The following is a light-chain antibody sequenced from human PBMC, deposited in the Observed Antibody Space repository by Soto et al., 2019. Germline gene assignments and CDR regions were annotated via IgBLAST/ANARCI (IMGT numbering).Light chain of an antibody. Sequence: DIQMTQSPSSLSASTGDRVTITCRASQGISSYLNWYQQKPGKAPKLLIYATSSLQSGVPSRFSGSGSGTDFTLTISSLQPEDFATYYCQQSYSTPRTFGQGTRLENK. CDR1: QGISSY. CDR2: ATS. J-gene: IGKJ5*01. CDR3: QQSYSTPRT. V-gene: IGKV1-39*01.